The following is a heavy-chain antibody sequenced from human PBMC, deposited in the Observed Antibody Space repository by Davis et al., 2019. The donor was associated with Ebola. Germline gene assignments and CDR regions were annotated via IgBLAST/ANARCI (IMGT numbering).Heavy chain of an antibody. D-gene: IGHD3-9*01. J-gene: IGHJ6*02. CDR3: TRDLLWGGNWFYGMDV. CDR1: GFAVSNNY. V-gene: IGHV3-53*04. CDR2: IYSGGDT. Sequence: PGGSLRLSCAASGFAVSNNYMMWVRQAPGKGLEWVSIIYSGGDTYYADSVKGRFTISRHNSQNTLYLQMNSLRPEDTAMYYCTRDLLWGGNWFYGMDVWGRGITVIVSS.